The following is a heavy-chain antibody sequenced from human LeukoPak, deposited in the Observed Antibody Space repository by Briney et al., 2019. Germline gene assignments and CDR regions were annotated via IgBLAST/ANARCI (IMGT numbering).Heavy chain of an antibody. Sequence: PSETLSLTCTVSGYSISSGYYWGWIRQPPGKGLEWIGSIYHSGSTYYSPSLKSRVTISVDTSKNQFSLKLSSVTAADTAVYYCARVRGRQDINFDYWGQGTPVTVSS. CDR2: IYHSGST. J-gene: IGHJ4*02. D-gene: IGHD6-25*01. CDR1: GYSISSGYY. V-gene: IGHV4-38-2*02. CDR3: ARVRGRQDINFDY.